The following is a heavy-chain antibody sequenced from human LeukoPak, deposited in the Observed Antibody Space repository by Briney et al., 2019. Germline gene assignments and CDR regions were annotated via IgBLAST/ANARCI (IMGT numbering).Heavy chain of an antibody. CDR3: ARVRIRDPFDY. J-gene: IGHJ4*02. CDR1: GYTFTSYA. V-gene: IGHV1-3*01. Sequence: GASVKVSCKASGYTFTSYAMHWVRQAPGQRLEWMGWSNAGNGNTKYSQKFQGRVTITRDTSASTAYMELSSLRSEDTAVYYCARVRIRDPFDYWGQGTLVTVSS. D-gene: IGHD2/OR15-2a*01. CDR2: SNAGNGNT.